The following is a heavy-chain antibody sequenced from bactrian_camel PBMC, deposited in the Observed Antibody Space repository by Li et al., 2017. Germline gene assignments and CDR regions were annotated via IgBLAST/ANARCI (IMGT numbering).Heavy chain of an antibody. CDR1: GFNFDHYD. Sequence: HVQLVESGGGSVQTGGSLRLSCTSIGFNFDHYDMGWYRQRPGRRCELVSTTGGDGSSFVADSVTGRFTVFRDNAQNTLSLQMNSLAPKDSAIYYCAADRCGARWPSGNVALNEFGYDYWGQGTQVTVS. J-gene: IGHJ4*01. V-gene: IGHV3S61*01. CDR3: AADRCGARWPSGNVALNEFGYDY. CDR2: TGGDGSS. D-gene: IGHD1*01.